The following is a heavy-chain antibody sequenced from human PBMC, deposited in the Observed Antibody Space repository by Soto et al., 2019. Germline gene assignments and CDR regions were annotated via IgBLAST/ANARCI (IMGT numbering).Heavy chain of an antibody. J-gene: IGHJ6*02. D-gene: IGHD1-1*01. CDR2: IYYSGST. CDR1: GGSISSYY. V-gene: IGHV4-59*01. CDR3: ARDSWNYDYYYGMDV. Sequence: SETLSLTCTVSGGSISSYYWSWIRQPPGKGLEWIGYIYYSGSTNYNPSLKSRVTISVDTSKNQFSLKLSSVTAADTAVYYCARDSWNYDYYYGMDVWGQGTTVTVSS.